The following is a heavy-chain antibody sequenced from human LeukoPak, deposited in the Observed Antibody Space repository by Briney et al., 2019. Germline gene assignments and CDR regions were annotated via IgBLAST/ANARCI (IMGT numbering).Heavy chain of an antibody. J-gene: IGHJ6*03. CDR2: ISSSGDTI. Sequence: GGSLRLSCAASGFTFSHYYMNWIRQAPGKGLEWVSNISSSGDTIYYADSVKGRFTISRDNAKNSLYLQMNSLRAEDTAIYYCARPPQSYYYYYMDVWGQGTLVTVSS. V-gene: IGHV3-11*01. CDR1: GFTFSHYY. CDR3: ARPPQSYYYYYMDV.